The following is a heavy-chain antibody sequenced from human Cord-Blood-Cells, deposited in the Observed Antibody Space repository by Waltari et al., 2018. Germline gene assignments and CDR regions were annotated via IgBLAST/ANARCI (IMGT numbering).Heavy chain of an antibody. CDR2: IHPSGRT. D-gene: IGHD6-6*01. CDR1: GYSISSGYY. Sequence: QVQLQESGPGLVKPSETLSLTCTVSGYSISSGYYWGWIRQPPGKGLEWIGSIHPSGRTYDNPSLKRRVTISVDTSKNQFSLKLSSVTAADTAVYYCARGGAARPVDYWGQGTLVTVSS. J-gene: IGHJ4*02. V-gene: IGHV4-38-2*02. CDR3: ARGGAARPVDY.